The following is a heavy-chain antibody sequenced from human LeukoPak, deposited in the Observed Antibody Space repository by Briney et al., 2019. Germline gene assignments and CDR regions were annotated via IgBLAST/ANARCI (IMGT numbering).Heavy chain of an antibody. J-gene: IGHJ4*02. CDR1: GGSFSGYY. CDR3: ARDWYYYDSSGYSYYFDY. Sequence: SETLSPTCAVYGGSFSGYYWSWIRQPPGKGLEWIGEINHSGSTNYNPSLKSRVTISVDTSKNQFSLKLSSVTAADTAVYYCARDWYYYDSSGYSYYFDYWGQGTLVTVSS. D-gene: IGHD3-22*01. V-gene: IGHV4-34*01. CDR2: INHSGST.